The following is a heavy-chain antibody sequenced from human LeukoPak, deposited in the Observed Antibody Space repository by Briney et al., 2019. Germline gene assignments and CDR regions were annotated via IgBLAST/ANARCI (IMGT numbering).Heavy chain of an antibody. CDR2: ISAYNGNT. CDR1: GYTFTSYG. V-gene: IGHV1-18*01. J-gene: IGHJ6*03. D-gene: IGHD3-10*01. Sequence: ASVKVSCKASGYTFTSYGISWVRRAPGQGLEWMGWISAYNGNTNYAQKLQGRVTMTTDTSTSTAYMELRSLRSNDTAVYYCARGDYGSGSYYNENYYYMDVWGKGTTVTVSS. CDR3: ARGDYGSGSYYNENYYYMDV.